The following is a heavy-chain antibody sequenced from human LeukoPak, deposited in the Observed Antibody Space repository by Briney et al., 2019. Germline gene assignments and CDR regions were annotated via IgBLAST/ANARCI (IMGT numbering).Heavy chain of an antibody. J-gene: IGHJ4*02. CDR3: ARTIRPGGPTVGF. CDR2: INPNSGGT. CDR1: GYTFTGYY. D-gene: IGHD5-12*01. V-gene: IGHV1-2*02. Sequence: ASVKVSCKASGYTFTGYYMHWVRQAPGQGLEWMGWINPNSGGTNYAQKFQGRVTMTRDTSISTAYMELSRLRSDGTAVYYCARTIRPGGPTVGFWGQGTLVTVSS.